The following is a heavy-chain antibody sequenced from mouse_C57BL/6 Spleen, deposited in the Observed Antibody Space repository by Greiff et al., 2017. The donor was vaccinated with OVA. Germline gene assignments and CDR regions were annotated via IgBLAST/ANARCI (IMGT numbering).Heavy chain of an antibody. J-gene: IGHJ4*01. CDR1: GYAFTNYL. CDR3: ARSDGGDAMDY. Sequence: VKLQESGAELVRPGTSVKVSCKASGYAFTNYLIEWVKQRPGQGLEWIGVINPGSGGTNYNEKFKGKATLTADKSSSTAYMQLSSLTSEDSAVYFCARSDGGDAMDYWGQGTSVTVSS. D-gene: IGHD1-1*02. V-gene: IGHV1-54*01. CDR2: INPGSGGT.